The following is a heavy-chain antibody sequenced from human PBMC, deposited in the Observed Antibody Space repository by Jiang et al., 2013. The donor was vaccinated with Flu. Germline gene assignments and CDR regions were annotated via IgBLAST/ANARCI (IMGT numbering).Heavy chain of an antibody. CDR1: GFTFSGSC. CDR2: ISSGSAYL. J-gene: IGHJ5*02. V-gene: IGHV3-21*01. Sequence: PGGSLRLSCAASGFTFSGSCMNWVRQAQGGLEWVSSISSGSAYLYYADSVKGRFTVSRDNAKNSVYLEMNNLRVEDTAVYYCARTVAHSSPDWFDPWGQGTLVTVSS. D-gene: IGHD6-13*01. CDR3: ARTVAHSSPDWFDP.